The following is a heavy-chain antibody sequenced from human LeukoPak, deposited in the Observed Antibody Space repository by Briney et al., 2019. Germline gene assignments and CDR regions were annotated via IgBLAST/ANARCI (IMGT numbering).Heavy chain of an antibody. CDR2: IYTSGST. Sequence: SETLSLTCSVSGGSISSSSSYWGWIRQPAGKGLEWIGRIYTSGSTNYNPSLKSRVTISVDTSKNQFSLKLSSVTAADTAVYYCAIAGITHYYYMDVWGKGTTVTISS. V-gene: IGHV4-61*02. D-gene: IGHD1-20*01. J-gene: IGHJ6*03. CDR1: GGSISSSSSY. CDR3: AIAGITHYYYMDV.